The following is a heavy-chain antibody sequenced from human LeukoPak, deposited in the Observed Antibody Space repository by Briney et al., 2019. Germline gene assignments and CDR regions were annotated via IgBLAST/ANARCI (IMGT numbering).Heavy chain of an antibody. CDR3: ARPDGGRHPRAFDI. J-gene: IGHJ3*02. V-gene: IGHV5-51*01. CDR1: GYSFTSYW. CDR2: IYPGDSDT. Sequence: GESLKISCKGSGYSFTSYWIGWVRQMPGKCLEWMGIIYPGDSDTRYSPSFQGQVTISADKSISTTYLQASRLKASDTAMYYCARPDGGRHPRAFDIWGQGTMVSVSS. D-gene: IGHD1-26*01.